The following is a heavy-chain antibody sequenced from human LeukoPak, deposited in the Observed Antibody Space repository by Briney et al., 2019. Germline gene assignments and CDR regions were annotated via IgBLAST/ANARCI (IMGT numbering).Heavy chain of an antibody. V-gene: IGHV1-69*06. D-gene: IGHD3-10*01. CDR1: GGTFSSYP. CDR3: ARARSGPYGSGSLDAFDI. CDR2: IIPMFDTA. J-gene: IGHJ3*02. Sequence: VASVKVSCKASGGTFSSYPISWVRQAPGQGLEWMGGIIPMFDTADFAQKSQGRVTITADTSTSTAYMQLSSLRSEDTAVYYCARARSGPYGSGSLDAFDIWGQGTMVTVSS.